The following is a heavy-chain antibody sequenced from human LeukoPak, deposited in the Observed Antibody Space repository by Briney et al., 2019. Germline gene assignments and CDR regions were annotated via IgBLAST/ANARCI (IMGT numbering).Heavy chain of an antibody. CDR1: GFTFSSYG. J-gene: IGHJ4*02. CDR3: AREGAIGYSSSWYPPAIDY. Sequence: GGSLRLSCAASGFTFSSYGMHWVRQAPGKGLEWVSVIYSGGSTYYADSVKGRFTISRDNSKNTLYLQMNSLRAEDTAVYYCAREGAIGYSSSWYPPAIDYWGQGTLVTVSS. D-gene: IGHD6-13*01. CDR2: IYSGGST. V-gene: IGHV3-53*01.